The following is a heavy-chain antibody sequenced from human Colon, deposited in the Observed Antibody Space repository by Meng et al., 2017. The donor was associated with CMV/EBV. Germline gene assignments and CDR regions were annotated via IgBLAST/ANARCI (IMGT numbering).Heavy chain of an antibody. CDR2: INSNSGAT. V-gene: IGHV1-2*02. CDR3: ARDPSGSRVPFDY. J-gene: IGHJ4*02. CDR1: GYTFSDYH. D-gene: IGHD1-26*01. Sequence: QVLVGQCGGEVKRPGASVKASCKTSGYTFSDYHIHWVRQAPGQGLEWMGWINSNSGATDYAQKFQGRFTMTRDTSITTVYMELSSLRSDDTAVYYCARDPSGSRVPFDYWGQGSLVTVSS.